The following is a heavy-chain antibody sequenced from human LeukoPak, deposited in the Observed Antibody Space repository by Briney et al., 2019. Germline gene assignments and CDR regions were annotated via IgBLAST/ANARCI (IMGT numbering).Heavy chain of an antibody. J-gene: IGHJ6*03. CDR1: GGTFSSYT. CDR3: ARGVGKRSGYDLAPYYYYYYMDV. CDR2: IIPILGIA. V-gene: IGHV1-69*02. D-gene: IGHD5-12*01. Sequence: SVKVSCKASGGTFSSYTISWVRQAPGQGLEWMGRIIPILGIANYAQKFQGRVTINADKSTSTAYMELSSLRSEDTAVYYCARGVGKRSGYDLAPYYYYYYMDVWGKGTTVTVSS.